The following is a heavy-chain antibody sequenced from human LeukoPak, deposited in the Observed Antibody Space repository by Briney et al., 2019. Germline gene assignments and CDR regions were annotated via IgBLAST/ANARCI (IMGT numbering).Heavy chain of an antibody. V-gene: IGHV3-33*06. Sequence: GRSLRLSCAASGFTFSSYGMHWVRQAPGKGLEWVAVIRYDGSNKYYADSVKGRFTISRDNSKNTLYLQMNSLRAEDTAVYYCAKDDNYYDSSGYSLGDYWGQGTLVTVSS. CDR1: GFTFSSYG. D-gene: IGHD3-22*01. J-gene: IGHJ4*02. CDR2: IRYDGSNK. CDR3: AKDDNYYDSSGYSLGDY.